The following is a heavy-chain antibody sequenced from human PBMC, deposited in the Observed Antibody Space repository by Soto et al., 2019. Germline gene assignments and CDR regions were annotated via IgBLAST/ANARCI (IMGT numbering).Heavy chain of an antibody. CDR2: VSSNGGST. CDR1: EFTFRSYA. J-gene: IGHJ4*02. Sequence: GGSLRLSCSASEFTFRSYAMHWVRQAPGEGLEYVSGVSSNGGSTYYADSVRGRFTISRDNYKNTLNLQMSSLRAEDTAVYYCVKGWELLTYFDYWGQGTPATVPS. D-gene: IGHD1-26*01. V-gene: IGHV3-64D*06. CDR3: VKGWELLTYFDY.